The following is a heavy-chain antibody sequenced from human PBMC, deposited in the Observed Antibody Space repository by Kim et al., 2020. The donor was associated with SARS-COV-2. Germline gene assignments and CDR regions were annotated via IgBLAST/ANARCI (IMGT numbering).Heavy chain of an antibody. D-gene: IGHD2-15*01. CDR1: GGTFSSYA. J-gene: IGHJ4*02. CDR2: IIPIFGTA. CDR3: ARGGHMVEAGAPFDY. Sequence: SVKVSCKASGGTFSSYAISWVRQAPGQGLEWMGGIIPIFGTANYAQKFQGRVTITADESTSTAYMELSSLRSEDTAVYYCARGGHMVEAGAPFDYWGQGTLVTVSS. V-gene: IGHV1-69*13.